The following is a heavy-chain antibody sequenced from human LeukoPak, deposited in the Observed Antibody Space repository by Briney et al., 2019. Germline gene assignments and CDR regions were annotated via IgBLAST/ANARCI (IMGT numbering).Heavy chain of an antibody. CDR1: GFTFSSYT. J-gene: IGHJ4*02. Sequence: GGSLRLSCAASGFTFSSYTMNWVRQAPGKGLEWVGRITSKADGGTPDYAAPVKGRFTISRDDSQNTLYLHMNSLISEDSAVYYCTTTSGTGGFSYWGQGSLVTVSS. D-gene: IGHD2-2*01. CDR2: ITSKADGGTP. V-gene: IGHV3-15*01. CDR3: TTTSGTGGFSY.